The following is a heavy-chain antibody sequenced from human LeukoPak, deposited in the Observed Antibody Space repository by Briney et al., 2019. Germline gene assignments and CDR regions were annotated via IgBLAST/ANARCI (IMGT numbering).Heavy chain of an antibody. Sequence: PSETLSLTCSVSGGSISGRRYYWGWIRQPPGRGLEWIGSIHYDGATYYNPSLKSRVTISVDTSKNQFSLKLSSVTAADTAVYYCARGLVVAVAGTWGFDYWGQGTLVTVSS. J-gene: IGHJ4*02. CDR2: IHYDGAT. CDR1: GGSISGRRYY. D-gene: IGHD6-19*01. V-gene: IGHV4-39*07. CDR3: ARGLVVAVAGTWGFDY.